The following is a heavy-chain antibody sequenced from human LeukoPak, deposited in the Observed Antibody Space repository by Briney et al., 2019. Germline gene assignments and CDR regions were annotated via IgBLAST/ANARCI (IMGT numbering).Heavy chain of an antibody. J-gene: IGHJ6*03. CDR2: IYTSGST. V-gene: IGHV4-4*07. CDR1: GGSISSYY. Sequence: SETLSLTCTVSGGSISSYYWSWIRQPAGKGLEWIGRIYTSGSTNYNPSLKSRVTMSVDTSKNQFSLKLSSVTAADTAVYYCARDASGSVCTSCYDPSYYYYMDVWGKGTTVTVSS. D-gene: IGHD2-2*01. CDR3: ARDASGSVCTSCYDPSYYYYMDV.